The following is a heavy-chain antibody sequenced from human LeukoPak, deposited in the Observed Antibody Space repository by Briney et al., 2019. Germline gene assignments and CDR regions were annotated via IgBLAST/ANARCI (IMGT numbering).Heavy chain of an antibody. CDR2: ISSSSSYI. J-gene: IGHJ6*02. V-gene: IGHV3-21*01. CDR3: ARDRWELLSNSYHYCGLDV. D-gene: IGHD2-15*01. CDR1: GFTFSSYS. Sequence: GGSLRLSCAASGFTFSSYSMNWVRQAPGKGLEWVSSISSSSSYIYYADSVKGRFTISRDNAKNSLYLQMNSLRAEDTAVCYCARDRWELLSNSYHYCGLDVWGQGTTVTVSS.